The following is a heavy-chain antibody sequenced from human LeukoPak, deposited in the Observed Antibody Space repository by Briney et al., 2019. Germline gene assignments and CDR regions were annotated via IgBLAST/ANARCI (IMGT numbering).Heavy chain of an antibody. CDR2: IKQDGSEK. V-gene: IGHV3-7*04. J-gene: IGHJ5*02. CDR3: ARVIAAAGTWWFDP. D-gene: IGHD6-13*01. CDR1: GFTFSSYW. Sequence: GGSLRLSCAASGFTFSSYWMSWVRQAPGKGLEWVANIKQDGSEKYYVDSVKGRFTISRDNAKNSLYLQMNSLRAEDTAVYCCARVIAAAGTWWFDPWGQGTLVTVSS.